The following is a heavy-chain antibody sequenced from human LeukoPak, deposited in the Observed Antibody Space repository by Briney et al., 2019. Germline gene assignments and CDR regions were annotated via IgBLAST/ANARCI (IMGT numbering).Heavy chain of an antibody. D-gene: IGHD1-26*01. J-gene: IGHJ4*02. CDR1: GYTFTTYG. CDR3: ARDYRGSYYFY. V-gene: IGHV1-18*01. Sequence: ASVKVSCKASGYTFTTYGISWVQQAPGQGLEWVGWISGYSGNTDYAQKFQDRVTMTTDTSTSTAYMELRSLSSDDTAVYYCARDYRGSYYFYWGQGTLVTVSS. CDR2: ISGYSGNT.